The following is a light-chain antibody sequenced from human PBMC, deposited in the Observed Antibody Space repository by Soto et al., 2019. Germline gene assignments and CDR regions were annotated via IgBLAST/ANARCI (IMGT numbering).Light chain of an antibody. CDR2: DVS. CDR1: SSDVGGYNY. Sequence: SVLTQPASVSGSPGQSITISCTGTSSDVGGYNYVSWYQQHPGKAPKLMIYDVSNRPSGVSNRFSGSKSGNTASLTISGLQAEDEADYYCSSYTSRSTLEGIFGGGTKLTVL. CDR3: SSYTSRSTLEGI. V-gene: IGLV2-14*01. J-gene: IGLJ2*01.